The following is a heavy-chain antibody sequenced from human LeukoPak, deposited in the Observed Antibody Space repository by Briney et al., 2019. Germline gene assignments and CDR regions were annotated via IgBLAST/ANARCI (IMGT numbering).Heavy chain of an antibody. J-gene: IGHJ5*02. V-gene: IGHV4-34*01. CDR2: INHRGST. Sequence: SETLSLTCAVYGGSFRGHYWSWIRQPPGKGLEWIGEINHRGSTNCNPSLKSRVTILVDTSKKQFSLKMKSVTAADTAVYYCARGREITMIRGDWFDPWGQGTLVTVSS. D-gene: IGHD3-10*01. CDR1: GGSFRGHY. CDR3: ARGREITMIRGDWFDP.